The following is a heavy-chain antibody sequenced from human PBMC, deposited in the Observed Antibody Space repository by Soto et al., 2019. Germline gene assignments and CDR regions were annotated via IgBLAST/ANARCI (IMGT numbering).Heavy chain of an antibody. Sequence: GGSLRLSCTPSGFIFSDYSMNWVRQAPGKGLEWISYITTTSSTMYYADSVKGRFTISRDNAKNSLYLQMNSLRDEDTAVYYCARDSSGRQYYCMDVWCQGTMVTVSS. J-gene: IGHJ6*02. CDR1: GFIFSDYS. V-gene: IGHV3-48*02. D-gene: IGHD3-22*01. CDR3: ARDSSGRQYYCMDV. CDR2: ITTTSSTM.